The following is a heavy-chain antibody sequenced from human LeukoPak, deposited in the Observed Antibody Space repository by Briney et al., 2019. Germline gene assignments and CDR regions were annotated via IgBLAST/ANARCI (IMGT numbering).Heavy chain of an antibody. J-gene: IGHJ4*02. CDR1: GGSISSYY. CDR3: ARGAYRHFDY. D-gene: IGHD3-16*02. CDR2: IYSTATT. Sequence: PSETLSLTCTVSGGSISSYYWNWIRQPPGKGLEWIGYIYSTATTNYNPSLKSRGTMSLDTSKNQFSLRLSSVTAEDTAVYYCARGAYRHFDYWGQGILVTVSS. V-gene: IGHV4-59*08.